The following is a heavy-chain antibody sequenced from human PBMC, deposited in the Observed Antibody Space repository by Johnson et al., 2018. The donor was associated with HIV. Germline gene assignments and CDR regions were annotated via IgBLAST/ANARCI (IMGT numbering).Heavy chain of an antibody. V-gene: IGHV3-9*01. J-gene: IGHJ3*02. CDR3: ARDFRYSSSWYDAFDI. CDR1: GLTFSYYA. Sequence: VQLVESGGGVVQPGRSLRLSCAASGLTFSYYAMHWVRQAPGKGLEWVSGINGNSDGIGYADSVKGRFTISRDKSKNTLYLQMNSLRAEDTAVYYCARDFRYSSSWYDAFDIWGQGTMVTVSS. D-gene: IGHD6-13*01. CDR2: INGNSDGI.